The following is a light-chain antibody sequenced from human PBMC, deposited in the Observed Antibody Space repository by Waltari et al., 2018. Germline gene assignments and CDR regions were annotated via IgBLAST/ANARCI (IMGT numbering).Light chain of an antibody. Sequence: WRASQSISSYLAWSQQQPGQAPRLLIYDASNRATGIPARFSGSGSRTDFTLTISSLEPEDFAVYYCQQRSNWPLTFGGGTKVEIK. V-gene: IGKV3-11*01. J-gene: IGKJ4*01. CDR1: QSISSY. CDR2: DAS. CDR3: QQRSNWPLT.